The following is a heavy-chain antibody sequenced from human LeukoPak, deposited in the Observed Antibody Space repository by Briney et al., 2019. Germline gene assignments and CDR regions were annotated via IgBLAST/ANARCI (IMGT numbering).Heavy chain of an antibody. J-gene: IGHJ3*02. CDR2: ISTSSSYI. CDR1: GFTFSSYS. V-gene: IGHV3-21*01. CDR3: ARGASVVAGSDNAFDI. D-gene: IGHD6-19*01. Sequence: PGGSLRLSCAASGFTFSSYSMNWVRQAPGKGLEWASSISTSSSYIYYADSVKGRFTISRDNARKSLYLQMNSLRADDTAVYYCARGASVVAGSDNAFDIWGQGTMVTVSS.